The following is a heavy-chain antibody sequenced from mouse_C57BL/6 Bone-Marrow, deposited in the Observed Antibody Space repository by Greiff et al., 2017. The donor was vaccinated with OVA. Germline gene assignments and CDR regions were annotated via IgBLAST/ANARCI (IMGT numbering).Heavy chain of an antibody. V-gene: IGHV1-15*01. CDR2: IDPETGGT. CDR1: GYTFTDYE. Sequence: QVQLQQSGAELVRPGASVTLSCKASGYTFTDYEMHWVKQTPVHGLEWIGAIDPETGGTAYKQKFKGKAILTADKSSSTAYMELRSLTSEDSAFYYCTRGYSNYYAMDYWGQGTSVTVSS. J-gene: IGHJ4*01. D-gene: IGHD2-5*01. CDR3: TRGYSNYYAMDY.